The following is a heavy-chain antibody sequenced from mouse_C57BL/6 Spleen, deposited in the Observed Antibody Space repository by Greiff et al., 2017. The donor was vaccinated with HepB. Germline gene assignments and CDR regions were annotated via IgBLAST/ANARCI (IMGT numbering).Heavy chain of an antibody. CDR2: IDPSDSYT. CDR1: GYTFTSYW. J-gene: IGHJ4*01. Sequence: QVQLQQSGAELVMPGASVKLSCKASGYTFTSYWMHWVKQRPGQGLEWIGEIDPSDSYTNYNQKFKGKSTLTVDKSSSTAYMQLSSLTYEDSAVYYSARVSNYYALDYWGQGTSVTVSS. D-gene: IGHD2-5*01. CDR3: ARVSNYYALDY. V-gene: IGHV1-69*01.